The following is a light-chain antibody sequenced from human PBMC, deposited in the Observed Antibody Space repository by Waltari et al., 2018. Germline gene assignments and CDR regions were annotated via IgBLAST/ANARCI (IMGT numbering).Light chain of an antibody. CDR2: QNS. J-gene: IGLJ2*01. CDR1: KLGDKY. V-gene: IGLV3-1*01. Sequence: SYELTQAPSVSVSPGQTASITCPGDKLGDKYLNWYQHKQGQSPVLVIYQNSKRRSGIPERFSGSISRKTATLTISAAQAMDEADYYCQAWDSGTVVFGGGTKLTVL. CDR3: QAWDSGTVV.